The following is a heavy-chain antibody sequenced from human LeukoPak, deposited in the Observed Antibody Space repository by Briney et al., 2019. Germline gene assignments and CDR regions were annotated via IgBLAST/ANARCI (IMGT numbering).Heavy chain of an antibody. D-gene: IGHD6-6*01. CDR2: INSDGSST. J-gene: IGHJ4*02. V-gene: IGHV3-74*01. CDR3: AKCQVAARPMDYFDY. Sequence: GSLRLSCAGSGFTLSSYWMHWVRQTPGKGLVWVSRINSDGSSTSYADSVKGRFTISRDNAKNTLYLQINSLRAEDTAVYYCAKCQVAARPMDYFDYWGQGTLVTVSS. CDR1: GFTLSSYW.